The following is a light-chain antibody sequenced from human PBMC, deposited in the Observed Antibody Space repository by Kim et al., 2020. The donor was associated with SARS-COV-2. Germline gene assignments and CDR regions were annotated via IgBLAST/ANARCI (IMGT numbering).Light chain of an antibody. Sequence: SSELTQDPAVSVALGQTVKITCQGDSLRNSYATWYQQKPGQAPQLVVYEKNDRPAGIPDRFSGSSSGNTASLTITGAQAADEADYYCHSRVSLAKEYVFG. J-gene: IGLJ1*01. CDR3: HSRVSLAKEYV. CDR1: SLRNSY. CDR2: EKN. V-gene: IGLV3-19*01.